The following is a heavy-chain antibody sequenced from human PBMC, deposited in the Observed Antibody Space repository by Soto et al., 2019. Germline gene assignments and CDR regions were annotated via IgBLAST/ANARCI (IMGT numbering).Heavy chain of an antibody. V-gene: IGHV3-48*03. CDR2: ISSSGSTI. CDR1: GFTFSSYE. Sequence: GGSLRLSCAASGFTFSSYEMNWVRQAPGKGLEWVSYISSSGSTIYYADSVKGRFTISRDNAKNSLYLQMNSLRAEDTAVYYCARVGGYSYGYDYWGQGTLVTVS. CDR3: ARVGGYSYGYDY. J-gene: IGHJ4*02. D-gene: IGHD5-18*01.